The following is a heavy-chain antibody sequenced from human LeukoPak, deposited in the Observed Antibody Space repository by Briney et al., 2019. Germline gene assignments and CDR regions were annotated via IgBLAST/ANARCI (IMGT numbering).Heavy chain of an antibody. J-gene: IGHJ6*02. CDR1: GYTFTSYG. V-gene: IGHV1-18*01. CDR2: ISAYNGNT. D-gene: IGHD3-22*01. Sequence: ASVKVSCKASGYTFTSYGISWVRQAPGQGLEWMGWISAYNGNTNYAQKLQGRVTMTTDTSTSTAYMELRSLRSDDTAVYYCARVTMIVVVITPDYGMDVWGQGTTVTVSS. CDR3: ARVTMIVVVITPDYGMDV.